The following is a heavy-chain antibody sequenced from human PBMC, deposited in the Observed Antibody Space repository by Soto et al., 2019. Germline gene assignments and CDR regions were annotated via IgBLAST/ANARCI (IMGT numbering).Heavy chain of an antibody. CDR3: AKEGYSSSWYSYYFDY. J-gene: IGHJ4*02. CDR2: ISGSGGST. D-gene: IGHD6-13*01. V-gene: IGHV3-23*01. Sequence: GGSLRLSCAASGFTFSSYAMSWVRQAPGKGLEWVSAISGSGGSTYYADSVKGRFTISRDNSKNTLYLQMNSLRAEDTAVYYCAKEGYSSSWYSYYFDYWGQGTLVTVSS. CDR1: GFTFSSYA.